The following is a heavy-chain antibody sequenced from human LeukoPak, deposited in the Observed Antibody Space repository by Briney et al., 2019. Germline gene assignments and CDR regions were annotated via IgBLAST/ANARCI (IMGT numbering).Heavy chain of an antibody. Sequence: PGGSLRLSCAGSGFTFSTSAMNWVRQVPGKGLEWVSSIDYDGSHIYYSASVKGRFSISRDNARDSVYLQMDSPRAEDTAVYYCARDPERYLRTGHYDHWGQGTLVIVSS. CDR2: IDYDGSHI. J-gene: IGHJ4*02. D-gene: IGHD3-10*02. CDR3: ARDPERYLRTGHYDH. CDR1: GFTFSTSA. V-gene: IGHV3-21*01.